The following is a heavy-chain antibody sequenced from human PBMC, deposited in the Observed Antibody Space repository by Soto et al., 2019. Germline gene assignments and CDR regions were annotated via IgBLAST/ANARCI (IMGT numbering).Heavy chain of an antibody. CDR1: GFTFSSYS. CDR2: ISSSSSTI. J-gene: IGHJ6*02. D-gene: IGHD3-3*01. CDR3: ARDMSGVGYDFWSGYTKDYYYGMDV. V-gene: IGHV3-48*02. Sequence: RLSCAASGFTFSSYSMNWVRQAPGKGLEWVSYISSSSSTIYYADSVKGRFTISRDNAKNSLYLQMNSLRDEDTAVYSCARDMSGVGYDFWSGYTKDYYYGMDVWGQGTTVTVSS.